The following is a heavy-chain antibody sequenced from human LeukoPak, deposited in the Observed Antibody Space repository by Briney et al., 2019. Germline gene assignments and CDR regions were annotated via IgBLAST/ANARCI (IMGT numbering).Heavy chain of an antibody. CDR2: INHSGST. CDR3: ARVHDFWSGYYRPIYYGMDV. D-gene: IGHD3-3*01. J-gene: IGHJ6*02. V-gene: IGHV4-34*01. CDR1: GGSFSGYY. Sequence: SETLSLTCAVYGGSFSGYYWSWIRQPPGKGLEWIGEINHSGSTNYNPSLKSRVTISVDTSKNQFSLKLSSVTAADTAVYYCARVHDFWSGYYRPIYYGMDVWGQGTTVTVSS.